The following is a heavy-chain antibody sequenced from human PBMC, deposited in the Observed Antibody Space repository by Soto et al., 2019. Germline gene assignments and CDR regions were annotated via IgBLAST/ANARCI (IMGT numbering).Heavy chain of an antibody. CDR1: GGTFSSYA. V-gene: IGHV1-69*13. CDR2: IIPIFGTA. D-gene: IGHD5-12*01. CDR3: ASLEMATKSRGYYGMDV. Sequence: SVKVSCKASGGTFSSYAISWVRLAPGQGLEWMGGIIPIFGTANYAQKFQGRVTITADESTSTAYMELSSLRSEDTAVYYCASLEMATKSRGYYGMDVWGQGTTVTVSS. J-gene: IGHJ6*02.